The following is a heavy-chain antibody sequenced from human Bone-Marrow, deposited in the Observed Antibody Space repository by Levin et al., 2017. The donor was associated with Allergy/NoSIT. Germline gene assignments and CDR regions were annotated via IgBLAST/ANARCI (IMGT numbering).Heavy chain of an antibody. CDR3: AKLVRITMVQGSSISYYYYYMDV. Sequence: PGGSLRLSCAASGFTFSSYAMSWVRQAPGKGLEWVSAISGSGGSTYYADSVKGRFTISRDNSKNTLYLQMNSLRAEDTAVYYCAKLVRITMVQGSSISYYYYYMDVWGKGTTVTVSS. V-gene: IGHV3-23*01. CDR1: GFTFSSYA. D-gene: IGHD3-10*01. J-gene: IGHJ6*03. CDR2: ISGSGGST.